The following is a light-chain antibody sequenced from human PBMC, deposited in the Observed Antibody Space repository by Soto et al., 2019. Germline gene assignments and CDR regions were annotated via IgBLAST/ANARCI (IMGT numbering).Light chain of an antibody. J-gene: IGKJ1*01. Sequence: EIVLTQSPGTLSLSPGERATLSCRASQRVSSNYLGWYRQKPGQSPRLLIYGASTRASGIPDRFSGSGSGTDFTLTISRLEAEDFAVYYCQQYGSSPWTFGQGTKVEIK. V-gene: IGKV3-20*01. CDR2: GAS. CDR1: QRVSSNY. CDR3: QQYGSSPWT.